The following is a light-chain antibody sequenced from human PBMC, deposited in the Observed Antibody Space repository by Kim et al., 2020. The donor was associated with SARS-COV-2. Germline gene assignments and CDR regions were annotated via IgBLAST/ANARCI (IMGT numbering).Light chain of an antibody. CDR1: SLRSYY. Sequence: SSELPQDPAVSVALGQTVRITCQGDSLRSYYATWYQQKPGQAPIVVIYGKNNRRPAVPHRFSGSSSGNTASFTIIGSQAGDDADYYCNSRDSNDNVGFGG. V-gene: IGLV3-19*01. CDR3: NSRDSNDNVG. CDR2: GKN. J-gene: IGLJ2*01.